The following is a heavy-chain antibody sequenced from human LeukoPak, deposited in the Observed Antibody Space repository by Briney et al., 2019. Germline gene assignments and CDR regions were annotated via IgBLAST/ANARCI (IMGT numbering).Heavy chain of an antibody. D-gene: IGHD3-10*01. J-gene: IGHJ5*02. V-gene: IGHV3-30*01. Sequence: PGRSMRLSCAASGFAFSSYAMHWVRQAPGKGLEWVAVISYDGSNKYYADSVKGRFTISRDNSKNTLYLQMNSLRAEDTAVYYCARGPPYYYGSGSYPPHWFDPWGQGTLVTVSS. CDR3: ARGPPYYYGSGSYPPHWFDP. CDR2: ISYDGSNK. CDR1: GFAFSSYA.